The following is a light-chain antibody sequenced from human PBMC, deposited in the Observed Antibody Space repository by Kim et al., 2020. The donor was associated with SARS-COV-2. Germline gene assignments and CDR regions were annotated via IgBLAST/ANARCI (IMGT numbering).Light chain of an antibody. CDR2: DTN. CDR1: SSNIGDNL. V-gene: IGLV1-51*01. Sequence: QSVLTQPPSVSAAPGQKVTVSCSGSSSNIGDNLVSWYQHVPGRAPKLLIYDTNRRPSGIPDRFSGSKSGKSATLDITGLQTGDEADYYCGTWDGSLGGAGFAFGTGTKVTVL. CDR3: GTWDGSLGGAGFA. J-gene: IGLJ1*01.